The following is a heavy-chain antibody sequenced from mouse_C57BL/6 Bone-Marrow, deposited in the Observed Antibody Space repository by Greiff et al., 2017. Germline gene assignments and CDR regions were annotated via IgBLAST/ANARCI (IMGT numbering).Heavy chain of an antibody. CDR2: IYPGSGST. CDR1: GYTFTSYW. Sequence: VQLQQPGAELVKPGASVKMSCKASGYTFTSYWITWVKQRPGQGLEWIGDIYPGSGSTNYNEKFKSKATLTVATSSSKAYMQLSSLTSEDSAVYSCARGRDYYGKDFDYWGQGTTLTVSS. V-gene: IGHV1-55*01. CDR3: ARGRDYYGKDFDY. D-gene: IGHD1-1*01. J-gene: IGHJ2*01.